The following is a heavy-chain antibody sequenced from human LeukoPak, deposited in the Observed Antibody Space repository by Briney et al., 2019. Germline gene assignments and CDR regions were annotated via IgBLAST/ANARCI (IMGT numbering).Heavy chain of an antibody. CDR1: GYSISSGYY. CDR2: TYHSGST. J-gene: IGHJ4*02. D-gene: IGHD6-13*01. Sequence: SETLSLTCTVSGYSISSGYYWGWIRQPPGKGLEWIGSTYHSGSTYYNPSLKSRVTISVDTSKNQFSLKLSSVTAADTAVYYCARHAYSSSWYLRYWGQGTLVTVSS. V-gene: IGHV4-38-2*02. CDR3: ARHAYSSSWYLRY.